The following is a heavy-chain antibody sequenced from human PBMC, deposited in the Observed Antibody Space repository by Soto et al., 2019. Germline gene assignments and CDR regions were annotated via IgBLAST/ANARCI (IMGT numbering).Heavy chain of an antibody. D-gene: IGHD5-12*01. J-gene: IGHJ4*02. Sequence: PSETLSLTCTVSGGSITNYYWSWIRQPPGKGLEWIGYMYYSGSTNYNPSLKSRVTISLDTSKNQFSLRLNSMTAADTAVYYCASVRYSGYDSDYFDYWGQGTLVTVSS. CDR3: ASVRYSGYDSDYFDY. CDR2: MYYSGST. CDR1: GGSITNYY. V-gene: IGHV4-59*01.